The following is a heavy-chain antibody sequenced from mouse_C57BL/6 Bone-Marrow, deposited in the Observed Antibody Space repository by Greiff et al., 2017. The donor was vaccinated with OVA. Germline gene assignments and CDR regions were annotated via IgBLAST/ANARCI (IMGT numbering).Heavy chain of an antibody. V-gene: IGHV5-9-1*02. J-gene: IGHJ3*01. D-gene: IGHD2-3*01. CDR2: ISSGGDYI. Sequence: EVHLVESGAGLVKPGGSLKLSCAASGFTFSSYAMSWVRQTPEKRLEWVAYISSGGDYIYYADTVKGRFTISRDNARNTLYLQMSSLKSEDTAMYYCTRGGYYFPWFAYWGQGTLVTVSA. CDR1: GFTFSSYA. CDR3: TRGGYYFPWFAY.